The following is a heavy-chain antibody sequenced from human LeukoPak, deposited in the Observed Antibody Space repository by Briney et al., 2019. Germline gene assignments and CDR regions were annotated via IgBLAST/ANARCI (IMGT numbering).Heavy chain of an antibody. J-gene: IGHJ5*02. CDR3: VSWAGKYYETSDYSLAPSNS. D-gene: IGHD3-22*01. Sequence: PGGSLRLSCAASGFTFSNYWMSWIRQAPGKGLEWAAHINEDGGDKYYVESVKGRFTISRDNAKNSLYLQMNSLRDEDTAVYYCVSWAGKYYETSDYSLAPSNSWGQGTLVTVSS. V-gene: IGHV3-7*01. CDR1: GFTFSNYW. CDR2: INEDGGDK.